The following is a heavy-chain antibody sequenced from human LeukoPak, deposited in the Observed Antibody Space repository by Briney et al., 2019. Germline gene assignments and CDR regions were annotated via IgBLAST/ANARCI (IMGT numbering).Heavy chain of an antibody. Sequence: GGSLRLSCAASGFTFSSYAMSWVRQAPGKGLEWVSAISGSGGSTYYADSVKGRFTISRDNSKNTLYLQMNSLRAEDTAVYYCARTPSVGWYHYYMDVWGKGTTVTVSS. D-gene: IGHD5/OR15-5a*01. J-gene: IGHJ6*03. CDR1: GFTFSSYA. CDR2: ISGSGGST. CDR3: ARTPSVGWYHYYMDV. V-gene: IGHV3-23*01.